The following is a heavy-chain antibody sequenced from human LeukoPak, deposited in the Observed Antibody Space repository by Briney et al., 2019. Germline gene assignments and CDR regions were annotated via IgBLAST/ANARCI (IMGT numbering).Heavy chain of an antibody. V-gene: IGHV3-21*01. CDR1: GGSISSSSYY. D-gene: IGHD3-16*02. J-gene: IGHJ4*02. CDR2: ISSSSSYI. Sequence: ETLSLTCTVSGGSISSSSYYWGWVRQAPGKGLEWVSSISSSSSYIYYADSVKGRFTISRDNAKNSLYLQMNSLRAEDTAVYYCARTYYDYVWGSYRFYYFDYWGQGTLVTVSS. CDR3: ARTYYDYVWGSYRFYYFDY.